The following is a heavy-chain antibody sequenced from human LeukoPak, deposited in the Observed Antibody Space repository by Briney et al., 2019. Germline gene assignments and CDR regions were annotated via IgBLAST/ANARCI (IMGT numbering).Heavy chain of an antibody. CDR2: INPNSGGT. Sequence: ASVKVSCKASGYTSTGYYMHWVRQAPGQGLEWMGWINPNSGGTNYAQKFQGRVTMTRDTSISTAYMELSRLRSDDTAVYYCATVMWSQTWGNWFDTWGQGTLVTVSS. CDR1: GYTSTGYY. J-gene: IGHJ5*02. V-gene: IGHV1-2*02. D-gene: IGHD7-27*01. CDR3: ATVMWSQTWGNWFDT.